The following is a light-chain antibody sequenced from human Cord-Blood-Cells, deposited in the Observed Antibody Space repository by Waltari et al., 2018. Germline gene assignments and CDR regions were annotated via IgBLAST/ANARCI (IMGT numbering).Light chain of an antibody. J-gene: IGLJ3*02. CDR3: SSYTSSSFWV. Sequence: QSALTQPASVSGSPGQSITISCPGTSSDVGGSNYVSWYQQHPGKAPKLMFYDVSNRPSGVSNRFSVSKSGNTASLTISGLQAEDEAGYYCSSYTSSSFWVFGGGTKLTVL. V-gene: IGLV2-14*01. CDR1: SSDVGGSNY. CDR2: DVS.